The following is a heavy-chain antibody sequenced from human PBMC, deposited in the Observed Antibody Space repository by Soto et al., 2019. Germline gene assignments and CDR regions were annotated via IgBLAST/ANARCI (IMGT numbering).Heavy chain of an antibody. CDR3: ARDSGDSSSWPDYFDY. CDR2: IYYSGST. CDR1: GGSVSSGSYY. J-gene: IGHJ4*02. V-gene: IGHV4-61*01. D-gene: IGHD6-13*01. Sequence: QVQLQESGPGLVKPSETLSLTCTVSGGSVSSGSYYWSWIRQPPGKGLEWIGYIYYSGSTNYNPSLKSRVTISVDTSKNPFSLKLSSVSAADTAVYYCARDSGDSSSWPDYFDYWGQGTLVTVSS.